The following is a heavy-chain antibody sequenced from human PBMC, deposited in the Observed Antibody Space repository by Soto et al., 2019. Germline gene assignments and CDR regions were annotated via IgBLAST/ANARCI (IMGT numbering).Heavy chain of an antibody. D-gene: IGHD1-7*01. V-gene: IGHV5-51*01. CDR1: GYSFTSYW. J-gene: IGHJ5*02. CDR3: ARHWITGTTSWFDP. Sequence: GAPLKISCKGSGYSFTSYWIDWVRHMPGKGLEWMGIIYPGDSDTRYSPSFQGQVTISADKSISTAYLQWSSLKASDTAMYYCARHWITGTTSWFDPWCQGTLVTVSS. CDR2: IYPGDSDT.